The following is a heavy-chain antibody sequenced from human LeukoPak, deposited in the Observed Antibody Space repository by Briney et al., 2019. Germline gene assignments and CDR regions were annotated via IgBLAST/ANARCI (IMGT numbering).Heavy chain of an antibody. V-gene: IGHV3-48*04. J-gene: IGHJ4*02. CDR1: GFTFSSYS. D-gene: IGHD4-17*01. Sequence: GGSLRLSCAASGFTFSSYSMNWVRQAPGKGLEWVSYISSSSGTIYYADSVKGRFTISRDNAKNSLYLQMNSLRAEDTAVYYCARDRDYGDPEFDYWGQGTLVTVSS. CDR2: ISSSSGTI. CDR3: ARDRDYGDPEFDY.